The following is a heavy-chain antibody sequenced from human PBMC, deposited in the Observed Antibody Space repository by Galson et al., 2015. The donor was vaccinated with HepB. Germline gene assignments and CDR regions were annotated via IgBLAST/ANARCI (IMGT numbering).Heavy chain of an antibody. CDR1: GFTFSSYA. J-gene: IGHJ6*02. CDR2: ISYDGSNK. CDR3: ARALPTKMTTVTPIYYYYYYGMDV. V-gene: IGHV3-30-3*01. Sequence: SLRLSCAASGFTFSSYAMHWVRQAPGKGLEWVAVISYDGSNKYYADSVKGRFTISRDNSKNTLYLQMNSLRAEDTAVYYCARALPTKMTTVTPIYYYYYYGMDVWGQGTTVTVSS. D-gene: IGHD4-17*01.